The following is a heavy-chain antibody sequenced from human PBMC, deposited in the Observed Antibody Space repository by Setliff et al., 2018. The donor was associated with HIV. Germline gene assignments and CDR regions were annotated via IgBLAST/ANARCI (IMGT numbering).Heavy chain of an antibody. CDR3: ARGEPTILVVPAAFFDY. V-gene: IGHV3-48*03. J-gene: IGHJ4*02. CDR2: ISSSGTTI. CDR1: GFTFSNYE. D-gene: IGHD2-2*01. Sequence: GGSLRLSCAASGFTFSNYEMNWVRQAPGKGLEWVSYISSSGTTIYYADSVKGRFTISRDNAKNSLYLQMNSLRAEDTAVYYCARGEPTILVVPAAFFDYWGQGTLVTVSS.